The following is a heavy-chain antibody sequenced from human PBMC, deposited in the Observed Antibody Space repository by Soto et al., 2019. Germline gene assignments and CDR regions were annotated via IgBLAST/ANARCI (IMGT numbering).Heavy chain of an antibody. CDR3: AKAPPYYDFWSGYYITYFDY. CDR1: GFTFGSYA. CDR2: ISGSGGST. Sequence: SGGSLRLSCAASGFTFGSYAMSWVRQAPGKGLEWVSAISGSGGSTYYADSVKGRFTISRDNSKNTLYLQMNSLRAEDTAVYYCAKAPPYYDFWSGYYITYFDYWGQGTLVTVSS. J-gene: IGHJ4*02. V-gene: IGHV3-23*01. D-gene: IGHD3-3*01.